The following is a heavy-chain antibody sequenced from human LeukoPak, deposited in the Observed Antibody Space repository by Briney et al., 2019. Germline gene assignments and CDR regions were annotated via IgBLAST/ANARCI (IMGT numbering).Heavy chain of an antibody. CDR1: GFTFSTYW. CDR2: ISSDGVEK. J-gene: IGHJ6*03. D-gene: IGHD3-9*01. V-gene: IGHV3-30*03. CDR3: AREGHYDILTGYSPVEYYFYYMDV. Sequence: GGSLRLSCAASGFTFSTYWMNWVRQTPGKGLEWVAAISSDGVEKHYADSVKGRFTISRDNSKSTLYLQMNSLRAEDTALYYCAREGHYDILTGYSPVEYYFYYMDVWGKGTTVTVSS.